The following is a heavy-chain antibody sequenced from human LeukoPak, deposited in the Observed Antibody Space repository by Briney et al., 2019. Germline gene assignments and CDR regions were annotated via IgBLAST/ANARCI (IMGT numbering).Heavy chain of an antibody. CDR2: IYYSGST. Sequence: SETLSLTCTVFGGSVSSGSYYWSWIRQPPGKGLEWIGYIYYSGSTNYNPSLKSRVTISVDTSKNQFSLKLSSVTAADTAVCYCARDNYYDSSGAFDIWGQGTMVTVSS. CDR1: GGSVSSGSYY. CDR3: ARDNYYDSSGAFDI. D-gene: IGHD3-22*01. J-gene: IGHJ3*02. V-gene: IGHV4-61*01.